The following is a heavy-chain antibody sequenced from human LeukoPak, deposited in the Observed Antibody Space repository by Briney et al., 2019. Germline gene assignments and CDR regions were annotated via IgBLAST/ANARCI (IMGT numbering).Heavy chain of an antibody. D-gene: IGHD1-26*01. CDR2: ISGSGGIT. Sequence: PGGSLRLSCAAPGFTFSSYAMSWVRQAPGKGLEWVSSISGSGGITYYADSVKGRFTFSRDNSKNTLYLQMNSLRAEDTAVYYCAKGVAAGGSYYYYYGMDVWGQGTTVTVSS. V-gene: IGHV3-23*01. J-gene: IGHJ6*02. CDR3: AKGVAAGGSYYYYYGMDV. CDR1: GFTFSSYA.